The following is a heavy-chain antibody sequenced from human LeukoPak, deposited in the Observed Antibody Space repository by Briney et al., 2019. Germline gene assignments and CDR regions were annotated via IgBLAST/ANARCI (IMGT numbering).Heavy chain of an antibody. V-gene: IGHV4-39*07. D-gene: IGHD3-10*01. CDR1: GGSISSSSYY. Sequence: SETLSLTCTVSGGSISSSSYYWGWTRQPPGKGLGWIGEINHSGSTNYNPSLKSRVTISVDTSKNQFSLKLSSVTAADTAVYYCARLGVCWFDPWGQGTLVTVSS. CDR2: INHSGST. J-gene: IGHJ5*02. CDR3: ARLGVCWFDP.